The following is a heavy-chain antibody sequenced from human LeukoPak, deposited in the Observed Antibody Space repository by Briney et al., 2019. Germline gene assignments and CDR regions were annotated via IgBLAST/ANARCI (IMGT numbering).Heavy chain of an antibody. J-gene: IGHJ4*02. CDR1: GYSFTSYW. CDR2: IYPGDSDT. V-gene: IGHV5-51*01. Sequence: GESLKISCKGSGYSFTSYWIVWVRQMPGKGLEWMGIIYPGDSDTRYSPSFQGQVTISADKSISTAYLQWSSLKASDTAMYYCARMSSSSWYYIDYWGQGTLVTVSS. CDR3: ARMSSSSWYYIDY. D-gene: IGHD6-13*01.